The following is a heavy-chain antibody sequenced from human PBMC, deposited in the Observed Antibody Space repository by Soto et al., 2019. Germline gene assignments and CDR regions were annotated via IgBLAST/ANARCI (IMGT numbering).Heavy chain of an antibody. CDR3: ARYEYGNSLYGVDV. Sequence: SETLSLTCVVSGESFSGYYWSWIRQTPGMGLEWIGEVDHRGSTTYNPSLKNRASISIDSSKNLFSLELTSVTAADTALYFCARYEYGNSLYGVDVWGQGTRVTSP. J-gene: IGHJ6*02. CDR2: VDHRGST. D-gene: IGHD1-7*01. CDR1: GESFSGYY. V-gene: IGHV4-34*01.